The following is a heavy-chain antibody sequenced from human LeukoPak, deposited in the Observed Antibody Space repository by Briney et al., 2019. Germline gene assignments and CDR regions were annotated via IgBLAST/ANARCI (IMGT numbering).Heavy chain of an antibody. CDR3: AKDISWGVPPYYFDP. V-gene: IGHV3-9*01. CDR1: GFTFDDYA. CDR2: ITWNTDTI. Sequence: GGSLRLSCAASGFTFDDYAMHGVRQGPGKGLEWISGITWNTDTIGYADSVMGRFTISRDNAKNSLYLQMNSLRAEDTALYYCAKDISWGVPPYYFDPWGQGTRVTVSS. J-gene: IGHJ4*02. D-gene: IGHD3-10*01.